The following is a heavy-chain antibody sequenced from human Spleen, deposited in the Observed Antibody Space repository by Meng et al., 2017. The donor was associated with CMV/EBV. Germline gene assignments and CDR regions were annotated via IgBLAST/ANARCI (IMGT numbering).Heavy chain of an antibody. J-gene: IGHJ4*02. D-gene: IGHD6-19*01. CDR3: ARDPYATGWAG. CDR2: IYHSGGT. V-gene: IGHV4-4*02. CDR1: GGSISMSTW. Sequence: QMQRQGSGPGLGKPSGPLSLTCAVSGGSISMSTWWSWVRQPPGKGLEWIGEIYHSGGTNYNPSLRGRVTISLDKSKNQFSPTLRSVTAADTAVYYCARDPYATGWAGWGQGTLVTVSS.